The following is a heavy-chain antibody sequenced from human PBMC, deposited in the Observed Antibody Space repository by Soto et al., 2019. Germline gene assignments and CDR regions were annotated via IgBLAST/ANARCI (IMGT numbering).Heavy chain of an antibody. CDR1: GGSISSSSYY. Sequence: QLQLQESGPGLVKPSETLSLTCTVSGGSISSSSYYWGWIRQPPGKGLEWIGSIYYSGSTYYNPSLKSRVTISVDTSKNQFSLKLSSVTAADTAVYYCARRAIGAGFDYWGQGTLVTVSS. CDR2: IYYSGST. J-gene: IGHJ4*02. CDR3: ARRAIGAGFDY. D-gene: IGHD3-10*01. V-gene: IGHV4-39*01.